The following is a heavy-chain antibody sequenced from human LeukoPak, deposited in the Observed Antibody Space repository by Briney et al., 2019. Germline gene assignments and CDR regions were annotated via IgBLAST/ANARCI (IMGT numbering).Heavy chain of an antibody. CDR3: ARGPDYDFWSGPSKYYYYGMDV. J-gene: IGHJ6*02. V-gene: IGHV4-4*02. Sequence: SETLSLTCAVSGGSISSSNWWSWVRQPPGKGLEWIGEIYHSGSTNYNPSLKSRVTISVDKSKNQFSLKLSSVTAADTAVYYCARGPDYDFWSGPSKYYYYGMDVWGQGTTVTVSS. CDR2: IYHSGST. D-gene: IGHD3-3*01. CDR1: GGSISSSNW.